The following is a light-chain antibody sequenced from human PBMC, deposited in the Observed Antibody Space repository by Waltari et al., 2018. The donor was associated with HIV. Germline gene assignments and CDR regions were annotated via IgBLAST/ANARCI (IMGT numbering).Light chain of an antibody. CDR1: QSLAHSDGNTY. CDR3: MQSIEFPLT. Sequence: DIVMTQTPLSSPVTLGQPASISCRSSQSLAHSDGNTYLSWLQQRPGQPPRLLILKISNRFSGVPDRFSGSGAGTDFTLRISRVEAEDVGVYYCMQSIEFPLTFGGGTKVEIK. CDR2: KIS. J-gene: IGKJ4*01. V-gene: IGKV2-24*01.